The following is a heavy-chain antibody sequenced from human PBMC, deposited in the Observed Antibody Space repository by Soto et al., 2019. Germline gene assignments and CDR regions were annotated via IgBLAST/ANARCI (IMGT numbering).Heavy chain of an antibody. Sequence: GGSLRLSCAASGFTFSSYEMNWVRQAPGKGLEWVSYISSSGSTIYYADSVKGRFTISRDNAKNSLYLQMNSLRAEDTAVYYCASDGSSMVRGVIRYYGMDVWGQGTTVTVAS. CDR3: ASDGSSMVRGVIRYYGMDV. CDR1: GFTFSSYE. D-gene: IGHD3-10*01. CDR2: ISSSGSTI. V-gene: IGHV3-48*03. J-gene: IGHJ6*02.